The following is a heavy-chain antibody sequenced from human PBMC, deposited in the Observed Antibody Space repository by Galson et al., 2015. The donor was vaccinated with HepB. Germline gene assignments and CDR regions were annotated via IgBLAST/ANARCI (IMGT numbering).Heavy chain of an antibody. J-gene: IGHJ4*02. D-gene: IGHD2-2*01. Sequence: KGLEWIGHIYYSGSTNYNPSLKSRVTISVDKSKNQFSLKLSSVTAADTAVYYCARDSDIVVVPAAMKGWPAPRSIDYWGQGTLVTASS. CDR3: ARDSDIVVVPAAMKGWPAPRSIDY. V-gene: IGHV4-4*02. CDR2: IYYSGST.